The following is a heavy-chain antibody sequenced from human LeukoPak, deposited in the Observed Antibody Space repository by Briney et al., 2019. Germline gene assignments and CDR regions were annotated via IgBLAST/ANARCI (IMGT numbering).Heavy chain of an antibody. V-gene: IGHV3-23*01. CDR1: GFTFSSYA. Sequence: GGSLRLSCAASGFTFSSYAMSWVRQAPGKGLKWVSTINDNGDGTYYADSVKGRFTISRDNSYNTVSLQMNSLRDEDTGVYYCATLKDWPYYFDYWGLGTLVTVSS. D-gene: IGHD3/OR15-3a*01. CDR3: ATLKDWPYYFDY. CDR2: INDNGDGT. J-gene: IGHJ4*02.